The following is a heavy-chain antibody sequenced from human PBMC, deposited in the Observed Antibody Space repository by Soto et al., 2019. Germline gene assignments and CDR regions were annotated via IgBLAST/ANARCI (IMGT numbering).Heavy chain of an antibody. CDR3: ATLYYYHTY. CDR2: IYYTGRT. CDR1: GGSISSGEYY. V-gene: IGHV4-30-4*01. J-gene: IGHJ4*02. Sequence: QVQLQESGPGLVKPSRTLSLTCAVSGGSISSGEYYWSWIRQPPGKGLEWIGYIYYTGRTYYNPSLKSRLFMSVDTSKNQVSLKLSSVTAADTAVYYCATLYYYHTYWGQGTLVTVSS. D-gene: IGHD3-22*01.